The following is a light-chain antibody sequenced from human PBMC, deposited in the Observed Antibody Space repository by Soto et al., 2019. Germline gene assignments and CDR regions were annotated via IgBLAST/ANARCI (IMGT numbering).Light chain of an antibody. J-gene: IGLJ1*01. CDR2: DVS. Sequence: QSVLTQPASVSGSPGQSITISCTGTSSDVGGYNYVSWYQQHPGKAPKLTIYDVSNRPSGVSIRFSGSKSGNTASLTISGLQAEDEADYYCSSYTSSSTLYGFGTGTKVTVL. V-gene: IGLV2-14*01. CDR1: SSDVGGYNY. CDR3: SSYTSSSTLYG.